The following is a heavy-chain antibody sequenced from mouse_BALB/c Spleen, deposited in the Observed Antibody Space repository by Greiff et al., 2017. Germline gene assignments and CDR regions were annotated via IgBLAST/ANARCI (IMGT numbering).Heavy chain of an antibody. CDR3: ARDLPLSSYAMDY. CDR1: GFSLTSYG. J-gene: IGHJ4*01. CDR2: IWAGGST. D-gene: IGHD2-1*01. Sequence: VQGVESGPGLVAPSQSLSITCTVSGFSLTSYGVHWVRQPPGKGLEWLGVIWAGGSTNYNSALMSRLSISKDNSKSQVFLKMNSLQTDDTAMYYCARDLPLSSYAMDYWGQGTSVTVSS. V-gene: IGHV2-9*02.